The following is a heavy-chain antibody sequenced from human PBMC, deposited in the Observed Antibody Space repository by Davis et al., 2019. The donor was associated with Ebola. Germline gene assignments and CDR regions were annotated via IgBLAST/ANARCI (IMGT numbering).Heavy chain of an antibody. CDR3: AREKGGDYRALVYYYYGMDV. D-gene: IGHD4-17*01. J-gene: IGHJ6*04. Sequence: MPGGSLRLSCTVSGGSISSSSYYWGWIRQPPGKGLEWIGSLHYRGTTYYNPSLKSRVTISVDTSKNQFSLKLSSVTAADTAVYYCAREKGGDYRALVYYYYGMDVWGKGTTVTVSS. V-gene: IGHV4-39*02. CDR2: LHYRGTT. CDR1: GGSISSSSYY.